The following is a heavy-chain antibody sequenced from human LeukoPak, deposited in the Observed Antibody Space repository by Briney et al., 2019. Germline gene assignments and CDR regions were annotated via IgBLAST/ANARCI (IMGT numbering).Heavy chain of an antibody. CDR1: GYTFTGYY. D-gene: IGHD3-10*01. Sequence: ASVKVSCKASGYTFTGYYMHWVRQAPGQGLEWMGWINPNSGGTNYAQKFQGRVTMTRDTSISTAYMELSRLRSDDTAVYYCAREAYYGSGNIDYWGQGTLVTVSS. CDR3: AREAYYGSGNIDY. V-gene: IGHV1-2*02. CDR2: INPNSGGT. J-gene: IGHJ4*02.